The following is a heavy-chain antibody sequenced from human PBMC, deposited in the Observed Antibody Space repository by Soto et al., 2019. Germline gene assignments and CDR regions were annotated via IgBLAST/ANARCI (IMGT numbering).Heavy chain of an antibody. V-gene: IGHV3-48*01. D-gene: IGHD3-10*01. CDR1: GFTFSSYS. CDR3: ARDHYGSGSYYEYYFDY. CDR2: ISSSSSTI. J-gene: IGHJ4*02. Sequence: EVQLVESGGGLVQPGGSLRLSCAASGFTFSSYSMNWVRQALGKGLEWVSYISSSSSTIYYAHSVKGRFTISRDNAKNSLYLQMNSLRAEDTAVYYCARDHYGSGSYYEYYFDYWGQGTLVTVSS.